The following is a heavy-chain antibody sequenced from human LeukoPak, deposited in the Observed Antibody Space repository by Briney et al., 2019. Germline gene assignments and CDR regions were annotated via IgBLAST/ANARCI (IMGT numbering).Heavy chain of an antibody. D-gene: IGHD2-2*01. CDR2: INHSGST. CDR1: GGSFSGYY. V-gene: IGHV4-34*01. CDR3: ARGANRLYCSSTSSIPRRCGAFDI. J-gene: IGHJ3*02. Sequence: SETLSLTCAVYGGSFSGYYWSWIRQPPGKRLEWIGEINHSGSTNYNPSLKSRVTISVDTSKNQFSLKLSSVTAADTAVYYCARGANRLYCSSTSSIPRRCGAFDIWGQGTMVTVSS.